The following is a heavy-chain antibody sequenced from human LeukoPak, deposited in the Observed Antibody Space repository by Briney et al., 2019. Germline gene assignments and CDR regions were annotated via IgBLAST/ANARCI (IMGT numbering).Heavy chain of an antibody. D-gene: IGHD6-13*01. Sequence: SETLSLTCAVYGGSFSGYYWSWIRQPPGMGLEWIGEINHSGSNNYHPSLKCRVTIPVDTSKNQFSLKLSSVTAADTAVYYCARGSSSWYGDEGWFDPWGQGTLVTVSS. CDR1: GGSFSGYY. CDR2: INHSGSN. V-gene: IGHV4-34*01. CDR3: ARGSSSWYGDEGWFDP. J-gene: IGHJ5*02.